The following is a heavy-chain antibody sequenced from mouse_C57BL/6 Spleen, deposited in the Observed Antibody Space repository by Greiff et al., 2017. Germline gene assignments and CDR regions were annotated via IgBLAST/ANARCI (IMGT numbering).Heavy chain of an antibody. CDR3: AREGAWFAY. CDR1: GFSLTSYA. CDR2: IGTGGGT. J-gene: IGHJ3*01. V-gene: IGHV2-9-1*01. Sequence: QVQLKESGPGLVAPSQCLSITCTVSGFSLTSYAISWVRQPPGKGLEWLGVIGTGGGTNYNSALISRLSISKDNSKSQVFLKMNSLQTDDTARYYCAREGAWFAYWGQGTLVTVSA.